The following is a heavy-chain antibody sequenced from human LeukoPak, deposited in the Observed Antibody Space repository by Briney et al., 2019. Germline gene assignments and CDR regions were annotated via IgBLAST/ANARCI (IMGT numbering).Heavy chain of an antibody. CDR1: GFTFSSYA. J-gene: IGHJ3*02. CDR2: ISGSGGST. V-gene: IGHV3-23*01. CDR3: AKDRGQSLRYKWNDGLDAFDI. Sequence: PGGSLRLSCAASGFTFSSYAMSWVRQAPGKGLEWVSAISGSGGSTYYADSVKGRFTISRDNSKNTLYLQMNSLRAEDTAVYYCAKDRGQSLRYKWNDGLDAFDIWGQGTMVTVSS. D-gene: IGHD1-1*01.